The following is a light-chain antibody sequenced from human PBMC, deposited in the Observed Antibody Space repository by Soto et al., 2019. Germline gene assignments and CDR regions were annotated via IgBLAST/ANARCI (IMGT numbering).Light chain of an antibody. CDR2: EVS. CDR3: SSYTSSSTLDV. CDR1: SSDVGGYNY. Sequence: QSGLTQPAAVSGSPGQSITISCTGTSSDVGGYNYVSWYQQHPGKAPKLMIYEVSNRPSGVSNRFSGSKSDNTASLTISGLQAEDEADYYCSSYTSSSTLDVFGTATKVTVL. V-gene: IGLV2-14*01. J-gene: IGLJ1*01.